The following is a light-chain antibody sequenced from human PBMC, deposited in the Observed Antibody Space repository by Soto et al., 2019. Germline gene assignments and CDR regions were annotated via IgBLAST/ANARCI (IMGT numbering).Light chain of an antibody. Sequence: EIVLTQSPGNLSLSPGERATLSCRASQSVSSSYLAWYQKKPGQAPRLLIYGASSRATGIPDRFSGSGSGTDFTLTISRLEPEDFAVYYCHQYDSSPLTFGGGTKVEIK. CDR3: HQYDSSPLT. J-gene: IGKJ4*01. CDR1: QSVSSSY. CDR2: GAS. V-gene: IGKV3-20*01.